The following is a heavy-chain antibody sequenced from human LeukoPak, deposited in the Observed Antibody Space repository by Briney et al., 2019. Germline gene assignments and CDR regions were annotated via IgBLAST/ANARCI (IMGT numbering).Heavy chain of an antibody. CDR1: GFTFSNYA. D-gene: IGHD1-1*01. Sequence: PGGSLRLSCAASGFTFSNYAMSWVRQAPGKGPEWVSAISGTGGSTYYADSVKGRFTISSDSSKNTLYLQMNSLRVEDTAVYYCAKDWTSKYYYYYGMDVRGQGTTVTVSS. J-gene: IGHJ6*02. CDR3: AKDWTSKYYYYYGMDV. V-gene: IGHV3-23*01. CDR2: ISGTGGST.